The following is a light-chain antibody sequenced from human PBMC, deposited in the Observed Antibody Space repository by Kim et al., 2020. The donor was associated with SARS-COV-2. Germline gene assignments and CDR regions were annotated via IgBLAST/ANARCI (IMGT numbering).Light chain of an antibody. CDR1: NLRSYY. V-gene: IGLV3-19*01. CDR2: GKN. J-gene: IGLJ1*01. Sequence: SSELTQDPAVSVALGQTVRTTCQGDNLRSYYASWYQQKPGQAPVLVIYGKNNRPSGIPDRFSGSSSGNTASLTITGAQAEDEADYYCNSRDSSGNHQVFG. CDR3: NSRDSSGNHQV.